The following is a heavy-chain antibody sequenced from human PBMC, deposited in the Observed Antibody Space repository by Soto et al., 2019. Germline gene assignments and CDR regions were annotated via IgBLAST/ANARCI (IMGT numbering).Heavy chain of an antibody. D-gene: IGHD1-1*01. V-gene: IGHV1-3*04. CDR2: INTATGDT. CDR3: AKDAPYKNNYYYSGMDV. Sequence: QVQLVQSGAEVENPGASVKISCKASGYTFTTYATYWVRRAPGHGLEWMGWINTATGDTRYSHQYQGRVTITRDTSAGTAYMELTSLRSEDTAVYYCAKDAPYKNNYYYSGMDVWGQGTSVTVSS. J-gene: IGHJ6*02. CDR1: GYTFTTYA.